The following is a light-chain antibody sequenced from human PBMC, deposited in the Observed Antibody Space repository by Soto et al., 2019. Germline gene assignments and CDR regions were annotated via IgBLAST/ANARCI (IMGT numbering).Light chain of an antibody. CDR3: QQYNSYSST. J-gene: IGKJ1*01. V-gene: IGKV1-5*01. CDR1: QIISSW. Sequence: IHMTHSPSTLSASVLYRVTITFLSIQIISSWLACYHQKPGKAPKLLIYDASSLESGVPSRFIGSGSGTEFTLTISSLQPDDVATYYCQQYNSYSSTFGQGTKVDI. CDR2: DAS.